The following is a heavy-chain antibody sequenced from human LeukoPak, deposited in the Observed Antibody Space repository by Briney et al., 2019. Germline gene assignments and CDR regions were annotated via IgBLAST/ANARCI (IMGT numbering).Heavy chain of an antibody. CDR3: ASSYCSGGSCYAFDY. D-gene: IGHD2-15*01. CDR1: GFTFSSYS. V-gene: IGHV3-21*01. CDR2: ISKSSSYI. Sequence: GGSLRLSCAASGFTFSSYSMNWVRQAPGKGLEWVSCISKSSSYIHYAGSVKGRFTISRDNAKNSLYLQMNSLRAEDTAVYYCASSYCSGGSCYAFDYWGQGTLVTVSS. J-gene: IGHJ4*02.